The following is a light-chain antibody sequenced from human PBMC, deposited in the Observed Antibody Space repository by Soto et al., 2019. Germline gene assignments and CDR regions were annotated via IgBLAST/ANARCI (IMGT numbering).Light chain of an antibody. CDR2: DVS. V-gene: IGLV2-14*01. CDR3: SSYTSSSIYV. J-gene: IGLJ1*01. Sequence: QSALTQPASVSGSPGQSITISCTGTSSDVGGYNYVSWYQQHPGKAPKLMIYDVSNRPSGVSNRFSGSKSGNTASLTISGLHADDEADYYCSSYTSSSIYVFGTGTKLTVL. CDR1: SSDVGGYNY.